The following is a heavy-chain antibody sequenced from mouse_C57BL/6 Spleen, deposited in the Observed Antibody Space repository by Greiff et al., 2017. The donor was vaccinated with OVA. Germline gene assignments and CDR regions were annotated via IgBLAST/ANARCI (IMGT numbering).Heavy chain of an antibody. V-gene: IGHV5-17*01. CDR3: AKGDDYDAYYAMDY. D-gene: IGHD2-4*01. CDR2: ISSGSSTI. Sequence: DVMLVESGGGLVKPGGSLKLSCAASGFTFSDYGMHWVRQAPEKGLEWVAYISSGSSTIYYADTVKGRFTISRDNAKNTLFLQMTSLRSEDTAMYYCAKGDDYDAYYAMDYWGQGTSVTVSS. CDR1: GFTFSDYG. J-gene: IGHJ4*01.